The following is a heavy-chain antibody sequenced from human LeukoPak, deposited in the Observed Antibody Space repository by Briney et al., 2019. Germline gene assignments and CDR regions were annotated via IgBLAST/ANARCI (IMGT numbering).Heavy chain of an antibody. J-gene: IGHJ4*02. V-gene: IGHV4-31*03. CDR1: GGSISSGGYY. CDR2: IYYSGCT. D-gene: IGHD2-15*01. Sequence: SETLSLTCTVSGGSISSGGYYWSWIRQHPGKGLEWVGYIYYSGCTYYNPSLKSRGTISVDMSKNQFFLKLSSVTAADTAVYYCARAWAPYCSGGSCYSDYFDYWGQGTLVTVSS. CDR3: ARAWAPYCSGGSCYSDYFDY.